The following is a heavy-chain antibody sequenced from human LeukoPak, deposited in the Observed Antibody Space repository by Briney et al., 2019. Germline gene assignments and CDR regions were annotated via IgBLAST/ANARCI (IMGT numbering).Heavy chain of an antibody. CDR3: ARDRSTVLGH. Sequence: GRSLRLSCAASGFTFSSYAIHWVRQAPGKGLEWVAVISYDGSSKYYADSVKGRLTISRDNSKNTLYLQMNSLRAEDTAVYYCARDRSTVLGHWGQGTLVTVSS. V-gene: IGHV3-30-3*01. CDR1: GFTFSSYA. D-gene: IGHD2-8*02. CDR2: ISYDGSSK. J-gene: IGHJ4*02.